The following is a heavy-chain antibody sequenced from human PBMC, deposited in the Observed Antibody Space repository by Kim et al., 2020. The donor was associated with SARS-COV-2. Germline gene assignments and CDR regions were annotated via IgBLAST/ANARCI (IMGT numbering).Heavy chain of an antibody. Sequence: GGSLRLSCAASGFTFSSYGMSWVRQAPWKGLEWVSAISGSGGSTYYADSVKGRFTISRDNSKNMMYLQMNSLRAEDTAVYYCAKFQQRGYSFGFNFDYWGQGTLVTVSS. D-gene: IGHD5-18*01. CDR2: ISGSGGST. J-gene: IGHJ4*02. CDR3: AKFQQRGYSFGFNFDY. V-gene: IGHV3-23*01. CDR1: GFTFSSYG.